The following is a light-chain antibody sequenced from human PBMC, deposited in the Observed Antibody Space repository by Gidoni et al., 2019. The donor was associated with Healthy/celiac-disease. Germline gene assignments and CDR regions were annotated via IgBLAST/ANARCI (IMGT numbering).Light chain of an antibody. CDR1: SSDVGCYNY. J-gene: IGLJ2*01. Sequence: QSALTQPASVSGSPGQPIPISCTGTSSDVGCYNYVSWYQQHPGKAPKLMIYEVSNRPSGVSNRFSGSKSGNTASLTISGLQAEDEADYYCSSYTSSSTLVFGGGTKLTVL. CDR3: SSYTSSSTLV. CDR2: EVS. V-gene: IGLV2-14*01.